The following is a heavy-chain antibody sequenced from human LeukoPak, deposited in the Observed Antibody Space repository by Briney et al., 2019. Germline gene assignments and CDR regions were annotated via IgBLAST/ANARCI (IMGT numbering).Heavy chain of an antibody. CDR2: ISRGRPTI. CDR1: GFTFSSYS. Sequence: GRSLRLSCVASGFTFSSYSMNWVRQAPGKGLEWVSYISRGRPTIHYADSVKGRFTISRDNAKNSLSLQMNSLRDEDTAVYYCVRDPEALDYWGQGTLVTVSS. CDR3: VRDPEALDY. V-gene: IGHV3-48*02. J-gene: IGHJ4*02.